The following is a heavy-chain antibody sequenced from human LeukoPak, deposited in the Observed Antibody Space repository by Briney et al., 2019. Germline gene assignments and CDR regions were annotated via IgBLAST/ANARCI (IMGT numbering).Heavy chain of an antibody. CDR2: INPNSGGT. CDR3: ARGPMYSGSSVDYFDY. J-gene: IGHJ4*02. CDR1: GYTFTGYY. D-gene: IGHD5-12*01. V-gene: IGHV1-2*02. Sequence: ASVKVSCKASGYTFTGYYMHWVRQAPGQGLEWMGWINPNSGGTNYAQKFQGRVTMTRDTSISTAYMELSRLRSDDTAVYYCARGPMYSGSSVDYFDYWGQGTLVTVSS.